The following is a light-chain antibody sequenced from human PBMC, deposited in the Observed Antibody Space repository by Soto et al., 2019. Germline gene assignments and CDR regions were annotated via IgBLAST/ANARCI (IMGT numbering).Light chain of an antibody. V-gene: IGKV3-20*01. CDR1: QSVTNNY. Sequence: EIVLTQSPGTLSLSPGERATLSCRASQSVTNNYLAWYQQKAGQAPRLLIYLASNRAAGTPDRFSGSRSGADFTLTINRLEPEDFAVYFCQQYGSSPWTFGQGTKVDIK. J-gene: IGKJ1*01. CDR2: LAS. CDR3: QQYGSSPWT.